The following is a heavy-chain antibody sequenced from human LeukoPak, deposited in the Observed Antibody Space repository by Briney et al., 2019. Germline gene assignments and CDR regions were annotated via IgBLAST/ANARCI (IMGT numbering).Heavy chain of an antibody. V-gene: IGHV3-7*01. D-gene: IGHD3-10*01. CDR3: VKVAKYYYGSETYYFFEH. CDR2: INQDGTEK. CDR1: GFTFTTYC. Sequence: GGSLRLSCAASGFTFTTYCMSWVRQLPGKGLEWVANINQDGTEKYYVDSVKGRLTISRDNAKNSLDLQMNSLRVEDTGIYYCVKVAKYYYGSETYYFFEHWGQGTPVTASS. J-gene: IGHJ4*02.